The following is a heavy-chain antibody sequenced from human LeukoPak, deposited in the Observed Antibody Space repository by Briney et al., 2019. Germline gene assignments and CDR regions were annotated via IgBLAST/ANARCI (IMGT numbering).Heavy chain of an antibody. V-gene: IGHV1-18*01. Sequence: ASVKVSCKASGYTFTSYGISWVRQAPGQGLEWMGWISAYNGNTNYAQTLQGRVTMTTDTSTSTAYMELRSLRSDDTAVYYCARESYDSSGYYPSGYFDYWGQGTLVTVSS. CDR3: ARESYDSSGYYPSGYFDY. J-gene: IGHJ4*02. CDR1: GYTFTSYG. D-gene: IGHD3-22*01. CDR2: ISAYNGNT.